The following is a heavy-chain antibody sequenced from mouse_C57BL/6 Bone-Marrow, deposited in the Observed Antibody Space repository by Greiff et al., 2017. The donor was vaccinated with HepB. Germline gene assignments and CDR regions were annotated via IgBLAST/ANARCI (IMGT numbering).Heavy chain of an antibody. Sequence: QVHVKQSGAELVRPGTSVKVSCKASGYAFTNYLIEWVKQRPGQGLEWIGVINPGSGGTNYNEKFKGKATLTADKSSSTAYMQLSSLTSEDSAVYFCARDWGYDGYYYFDYWGQGTTLTVSS. J-gene: IGHJ2*01. D-gene: IGHD2-3*01. CDR3: ARDWGYDGYYYFDY. V-gene: IGHV1-54*01. CDR1: GYAFTNYL. CDR2: INPGSGGT.